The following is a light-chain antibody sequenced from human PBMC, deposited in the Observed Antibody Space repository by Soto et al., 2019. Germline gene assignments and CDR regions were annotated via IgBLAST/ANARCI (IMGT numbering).Light chain of an antibody. J-gene: IGKJ1*01. CDR2: LGS. Sequence: DIVMTQSPLSLPVTPGEPASISCRSSQSILHSNGYNYLDWYLQKPGQSPQLLIYLGSNRGSGVPDKFSGSGSGTDFTLKISRVEAEDVWVYYCMQDLQTPGTFRQGTKVEIK. V-gene: IGKV2-28*01. CDR3: MQDLQTPGT. CDR1: QSILHSNGYNY.